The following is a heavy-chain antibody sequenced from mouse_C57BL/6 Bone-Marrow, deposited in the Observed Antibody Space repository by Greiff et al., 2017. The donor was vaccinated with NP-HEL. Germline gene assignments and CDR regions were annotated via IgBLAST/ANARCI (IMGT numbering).Heavy chain of an antibody. V-gene: IGHV1-81*01. CDR3: ARRGSSGYYYYAMDY. CDR2: IYPRSGNT. Sequence: VQGVESGAELARPGASVKLSCKASGYTFTSYGISWVKQRTGQGLEWIGEIYPRSGNTYYNEKFKGKATLTADKSSSTAYMELRSLTSEDSAVYFCARRGSSGYYYYAMDYWGQGTSVTVSS. D-gene: IGHD3-2*02. J-gene: IGHJ4*01. CDR1: GYTFTSYG.